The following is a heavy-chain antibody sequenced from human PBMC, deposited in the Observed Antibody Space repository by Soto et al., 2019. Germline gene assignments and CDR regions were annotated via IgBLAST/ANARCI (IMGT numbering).Heavy chain of an antibody. CDR1: GVSVTNGDYY. Sequence: PSETLSLTCAVSGVSVTNGDYYWTWMRQSPGKGLGWIGNIYYTETTNYNPSLNSRLSISIDTSRNQFSLQLTSVTAADTAIYYCARQRRGGYWFDPWGQGTLVTVSS. CDR2: IYYTETT. CDR3: ARQRRGGYWFDP. V-gene: IGHV4-30-4*01. J-gene: IGHJ5*02.